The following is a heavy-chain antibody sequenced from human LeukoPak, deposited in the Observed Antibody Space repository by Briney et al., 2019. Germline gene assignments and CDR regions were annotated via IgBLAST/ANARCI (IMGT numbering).Heavy chain of an antibody. Sequence: SQTLSLTCAISGDSFSSNSAAWNWIRQSPSRGLEWLGRTYYRSKWYNDYAVSVKSRITINPDTSKNQFSLQLNSVTPEDTAVYYCARDRLVLRYFDWLLPDAFDIWGQGTMVTVSS. J-gene: IGHJ3*02. CDR1: GDSFSSNSAA. D-gene: IGHD3-9*01. V-gene: IGHV6-1*01. CDR2: TYYRSKWYN. CDR3: ARDRLVLRYFDWLLPDAFDI.